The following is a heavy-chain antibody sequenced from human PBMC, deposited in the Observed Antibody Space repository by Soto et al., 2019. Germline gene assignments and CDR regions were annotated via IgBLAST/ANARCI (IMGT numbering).Heavy chain of an antibody. J-gene: IGHJ3*01. CDR3: ARSPVGDAFNV. CDR1: GFTFSSYS. V-gene: IGHV3-21*01. CDR2: ISSGSDYI. Sequence: EVQLVESGGGLVKPGGSLRLSCAASGFTFSSYSMNWVRQAPGKGLEWVSSISSGSDYIFYADSVKGQFTISRDNAKNSLFLQMNSLTAEDTAVYYCARSPVGDAFNVWGQGTVVPVSS.